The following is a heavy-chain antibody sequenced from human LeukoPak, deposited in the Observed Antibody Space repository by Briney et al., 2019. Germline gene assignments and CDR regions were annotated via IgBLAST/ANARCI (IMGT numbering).Heavy chain of an antibody. CDR3: AKMISRSWFDP. Sequence: GGSLRLSCAASGFTFSSYAMSWVRQAPGKGLEWVSALSGSGGSTYYADSVKGRFTISRDNSKNTLYRQMNSLRAEDTAVYYCAKMISRSWFDPWGQGTLVTVSS. V-gene: IGHV3-23*01. CDR1: GFTFSSYA. CDR2: LSGSGGST. D-gene: IGHD3-16*01. J-gene: IGHJ5*02.